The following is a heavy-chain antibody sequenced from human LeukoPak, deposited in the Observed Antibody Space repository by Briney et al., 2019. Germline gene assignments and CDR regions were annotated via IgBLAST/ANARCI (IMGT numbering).Heavy chain of an antibody. D-gene: IGHD5-12*01. Sequence: KPSETLSLTCGVYGGSFSGYYWSWIRQPPGKGLEWIGEMNHSGSTNYNPSLKSRVTISVDTSKNQFSLKLSSVTAADTAVYYCARGRVVATYYFDYWGQGTLVTVSS. CDR2: MNHSGST. J-gene: IGHJ4*02. CDR1: GGSFSGYY. CDR3: ARGRVVATYYFDY. V-gene: IGHV4-34*01.